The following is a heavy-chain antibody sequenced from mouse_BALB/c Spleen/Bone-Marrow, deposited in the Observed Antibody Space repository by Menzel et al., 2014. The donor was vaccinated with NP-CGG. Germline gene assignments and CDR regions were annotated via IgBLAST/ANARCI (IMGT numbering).Heavy chain of an antibody. CDR2: ISTYSGNT. Sequence: VKLMESGPELVRPGVSVKISCKGSGYTFTDYAMHWGKQSHAKSLEWIGVISTYSGNTNYNQKFKGKATMTVDKSSSTAYMELARLTSEDSAIYYCARGGIYYGSRSFAYWGEGTLVTVSA. CDR3: ARGGIYYGSRSFAY. D-gene: IGHD1-1*01. CDR1: GYTFTDYA. V-gene: IGHV1-67*01. J-gene: IGHJ3*01.